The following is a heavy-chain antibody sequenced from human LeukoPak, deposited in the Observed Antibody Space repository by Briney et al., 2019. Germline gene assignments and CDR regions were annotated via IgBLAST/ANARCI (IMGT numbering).Heavy chain of an antibody. Sequence: ASVKVSCKASGGTFSSYAISWVRQAPGQGLEWMGGIIPIFGTANYAQKFQGRVTITADESTSTAYMELSSLRSEDTAVYYCARPSRDGYNYAFDIWGQGTMVTVSS. V-gene: IGHV1-69*13. CDR3: ARPSRDGYNYAFDI. J-gene: IGHJ3*02. CDR2: IIPIFGTA. CDR1: GGTFSSYA. D-gene: IGHD5-24*01.